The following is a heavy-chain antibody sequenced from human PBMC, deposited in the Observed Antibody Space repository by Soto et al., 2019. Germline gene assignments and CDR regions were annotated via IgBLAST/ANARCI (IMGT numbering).Heavy chain of an antibody. CDR3: ARDQGIPYCGGDCYSDWYVDL. D-gene: IGHD2-21*01. V-gene: IGHV1-3*01. CDR2: LNPGNGNT. CDR1: GYTFTNYA. J-gene: IGHJ2*01. Sequence: QVQLVQSGAEVKEPGASVKVSCRASGYTFTNYAIHWVRQAPGQRLEWMGWLNPGNGNTKYPQKFQGRVTITRDTFASTGYMFLSSLSSEDTAVYYCARDQGIPYCGGDCYSDWYVDLWGRGTLVTVSS.